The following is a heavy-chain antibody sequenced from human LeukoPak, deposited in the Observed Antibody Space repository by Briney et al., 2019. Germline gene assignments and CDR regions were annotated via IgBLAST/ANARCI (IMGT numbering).Heavy chain of an antibody. Sequence: GGSLRLSCAASGFTVSSNYMSWVRRAPGKGLEWVSAISGRGIKTLYADSVKGRFTISRDNSRSTVFLQMNSLRAEDTAVYYCAKDLSPFYDSSGYFDSWGQGTLVTVSS. D-gene: IGHD3-22*01. V-gene: IGHV3-23*01. J-gene: IGHJ4*02. CDR1: GFTVSSNY. CDR2: ISGRGIKT. CDR3: AKDLSPFYDSSGYFDS.